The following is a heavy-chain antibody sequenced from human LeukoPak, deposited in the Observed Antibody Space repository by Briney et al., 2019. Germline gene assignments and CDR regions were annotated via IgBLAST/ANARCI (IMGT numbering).Heavy chain of an antibody. D-gene: IGHD2-15*01. V-gene: IGHV1-69*01. CDR3: ARDGVENAFDI. J-gene: IGHJ3*02. Sequence: SVKVSCKASGGTFSSYAISWVRQAPGQGLEWMGGSVPIFGTANYAQKFQGRVTITADESTSTAYMELSSLRSEDTAVYYCARDGVENAFDIWGQGTMVTVSS. CDR2: SVPIFGTA. CDR1: GGTFSSYA.